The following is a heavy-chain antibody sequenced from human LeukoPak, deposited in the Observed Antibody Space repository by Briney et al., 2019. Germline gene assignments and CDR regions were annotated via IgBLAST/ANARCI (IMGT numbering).Heavy chain of an antibody. CDR3: ARDYSGYYGALDY. D-gene: IGHD3-3*01. CDR1: GFTFSSYA. Sequence: GRSLRLSCAASGFTFSSYAMHWVRQAPGRGLEWVAVISYDGSNKYYADSVKGRFTISRDNSKNTLYLQMNSLRAEDTAVYYCARDYSGYYGALDYWGQGTLVTVSS. V-gene: IGHV3-30*04. CDR2: ISYDGSNK. J-gene: IGHJ4*02.